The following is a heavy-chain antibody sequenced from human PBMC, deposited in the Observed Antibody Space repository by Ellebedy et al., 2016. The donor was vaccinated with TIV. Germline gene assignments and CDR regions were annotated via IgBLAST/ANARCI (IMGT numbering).Heavy chain of an antibody. D-gene: IGHD6-13*01. V-gene: IGHV4-39*01. CDR1: GGSISSSSYY. CDR3: ARGGGINWAAGSSGWFDP. CDR2: IYYSGST. J-gene: IGHJ5*02. Sequence: SETLSLTXTVSGGSISSSSYYWGWIRQPPGKGLEWIGSIYYSGSTYYNPSLKSRVTISVDTSKNQFSLKLSSVTAADTAVYYCARGGGINWAAGSSGWFDPWGQGTLVTVSS.